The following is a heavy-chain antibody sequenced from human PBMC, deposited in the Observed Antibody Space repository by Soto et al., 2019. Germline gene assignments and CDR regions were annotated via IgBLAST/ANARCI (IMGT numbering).Heavy chain of an antibody. CDR1: GYSFTSYW. Sequence: GESLKISCKGSGYSFTSYWIGWVRQMPGKGLEWMGIIYPGDSDTRYSPSFQGQVTISADKSISTAYLQWSSLKASDTAMYYCARLLPPKYYGSGSYSDYWGQGTLVTAPQ. D-gene: IGHD3-10*01. J-gene: IGHJ4*02. CDR2: IYPGDSDT. CDR3: ARLLPPKYYGSGSYSDY. V-gene: IGHV5-51*01.